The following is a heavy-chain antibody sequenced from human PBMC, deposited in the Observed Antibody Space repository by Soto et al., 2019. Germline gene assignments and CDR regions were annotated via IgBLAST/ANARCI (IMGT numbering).Heavy chain of an antibody. CDR1: VYTFTTYH. V-gene: IGHV1-46*01. Sequence: SVKVTCNASVYTFTTYHIRCVLQAPGQGLEWMGIINPIGGTTSYAQKFRGRVTVTRDTSTSTVYMELNSLRAEDTAVYYCTRDASRDSSARGWFDPWGPGTLVTVSS. D-gene: IGHD6-13*01. CDR3: TRDASRDSSARGWFDP. CDR2: INPIGGTT. J-gene: IGHJ5*02.